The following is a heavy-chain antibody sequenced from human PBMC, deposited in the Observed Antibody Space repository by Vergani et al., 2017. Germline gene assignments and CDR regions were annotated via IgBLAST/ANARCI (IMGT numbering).Heavy chain of an antibody. V-gene: IGHV3-33*03. CDR3: AKERYGDWGY. J-gene: IGHJ4*02. CDR1: GFTFSSYG. D-gene: IGHD4-17*01. CDR2: IWYDGSNK. Sequence: QVQLVESGGGVVQPGRSLRLSCAASGFTFSSYGMHWVRQAPGKGLEWVAVIWYDGSNKYYADSVKGRFTISRDNAKNTLYLQMNSLRAEDTAVYYCAKERYGDWGYWGQGTLVTVSS.